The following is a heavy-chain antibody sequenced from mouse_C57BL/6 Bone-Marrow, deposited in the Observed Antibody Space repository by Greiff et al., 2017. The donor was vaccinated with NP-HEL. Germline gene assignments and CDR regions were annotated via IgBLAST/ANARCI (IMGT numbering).Heavy chain of an antibody. D-gene: IGHD2-1*01. Sequence: DVQLVESGEGLVKPGGSLKLSCAASGFTFSSYAMSWVRQTPEKRLEWVAYISSGGDYIYYADTVKGRFTISRDNARNTLYLQMSSLKSEDTAMYYCTREGDGNYVDYAMDYWGQGTSVTVSS. V-gene: IGHV5-9-1*02. CDR2: ISSGGDYI. CDR1: GFTFSSYA. J-gene: IGHJ4*01. CDR3: TREGDGNYVDYAMDY.